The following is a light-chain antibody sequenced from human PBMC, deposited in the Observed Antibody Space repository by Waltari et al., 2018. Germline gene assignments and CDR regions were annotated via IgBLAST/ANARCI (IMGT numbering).Light chain of an antibody. V-gene: IGKV1-5*03. CDR2: KAS. CDR3: QQYNTHYT. J-gene: IGKJ2*01. CDR1: QSISSW. Sequence: DIQMTQSPSTLSASVGDRVTITCRASQSISSWLAWYQQKPVKAPKRLIYKASSLESGVPSSVSGSGSGTEFTLTISSLQPDDFATYYCQQYNTHYTFGQGTKLEIK.